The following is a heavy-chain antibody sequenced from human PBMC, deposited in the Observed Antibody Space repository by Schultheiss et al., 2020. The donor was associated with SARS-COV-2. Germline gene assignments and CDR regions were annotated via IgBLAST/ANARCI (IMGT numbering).Heavy chain of an antibody. J-gene: IGHJ5*02. CDR1: GGSFSGYY. CDR3: ARDTRAYCSGGSCNWFDP. V-gene: IGHV4-34*01. Sequence: SETLSLTCAVSGGSFSGYYWNWLRQPPGKGLEWIGEINHSGSTNYNPSLKSRVTISVDTSKNQFSLKLSSVTAADTAVYYCARDTRAYCSGGSCNWFDPWGQGTLVTVSS. CDR2: INHSGST. D-gene: IGHD2-15*01.